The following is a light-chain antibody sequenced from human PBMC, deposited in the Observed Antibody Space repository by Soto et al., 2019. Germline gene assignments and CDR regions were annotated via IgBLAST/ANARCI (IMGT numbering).Light chain of an antibody. V-gene: IGKV1-16*01. CDR2: DAT. J-gene: IGKJ4*01. Sequence: DIQMTQSPSSLFASVGAGVPIFCRASRIIIGNLAWFQQKPGKAPKSLIYDATSLQSGVPSRFSGSGSGIDFSLTISSLQSEDIATYYCQQYQRYPPSFGGGTKLEIK. CDR3: QQYQRYPPS. CDR1: RIIIGN.